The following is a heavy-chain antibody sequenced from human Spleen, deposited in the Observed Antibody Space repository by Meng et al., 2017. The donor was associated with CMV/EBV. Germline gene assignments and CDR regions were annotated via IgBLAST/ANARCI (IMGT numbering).Heavy chain of an antibody. CDR3: ARGDLSVDTAMANWFDP. CDR1: GYTFTSYY. Sequence: SVKVSCKASGYTFTSYYMHWVRQAPGQGLEWMGGIIPIFGTANYAQKFQGRVTITTDESTSTAYMELSSLRSEDTAVYYCARGDLSVDTAMANWFDPWGQGTLVTVSS. J-gene: IGHJ5*02. D-gene: IGHD5-18*01. CDR2: IIPIFGTA. V-gene: IGHV1-69*05.